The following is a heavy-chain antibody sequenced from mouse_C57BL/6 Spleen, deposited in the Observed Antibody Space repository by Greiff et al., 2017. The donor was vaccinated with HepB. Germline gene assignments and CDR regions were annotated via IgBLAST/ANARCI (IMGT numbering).Heavy chain of an antibody. V-gene: IGHV1-69*01. CDR3: ARFGGPSYAMDY. Sequence: QVQLQQPGAELVMPGASVKLSCKASGYTFTSYWMHWVKQRPGQGLEWIGEIHPSDSYTNYNQKFKGKSTLTVDKSSSTAYMQLSSLTSEDSAVYYCARFGGPSYAMDYWGQGTSVTVSS. J-gene: IGHJ4*01. CDR1: GYTFTSYW. D-gene: IGHD3-1*01. CDR2: IHPSDSYT.